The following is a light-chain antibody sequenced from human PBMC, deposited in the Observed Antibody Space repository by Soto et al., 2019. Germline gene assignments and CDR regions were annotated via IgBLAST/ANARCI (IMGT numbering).Light chain of an antibody. J-gene: IGKJ1*01. CDR3: QQYGNSPRT. Sequence: EIVLTQSPATLSLSPGERATLSCRASQSVSSYLAWYQQKPGQAPRLLIYEASNRASGIPARFSGRGSGTDFTLTISSLEPEDFAVYYCQQYGNSPRTFGQGTKVDIK. V-gene: IGKV3-11*01. CDR1: QSVSSY. CDR2: EAS.